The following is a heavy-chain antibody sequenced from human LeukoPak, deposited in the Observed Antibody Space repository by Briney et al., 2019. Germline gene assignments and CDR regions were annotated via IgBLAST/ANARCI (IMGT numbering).Heavy chain of an antibody. D-gene: IGHD1-26*01. V-gene: IGHV3-74*01. CDR2: INSDGSST. CDR1: GFTFRSYW. CDR3: ARDRGGSYDPYFDY. J-gene: IGHJ4*02. Sequence: PGGSLRLSCAASGFTFRSYWMHWVRQAPGKGLVWVSRINSDGSSTSYADSVKGRFTISRDNATNTLYLQMNSLRAEDTAVYYCARDRGGSYDPYFDYWGQGTLVTVSS.